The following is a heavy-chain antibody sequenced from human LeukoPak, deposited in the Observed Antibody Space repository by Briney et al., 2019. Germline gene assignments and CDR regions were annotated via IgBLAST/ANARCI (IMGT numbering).Heavy chain of an antibody. CDR2: MNPNSGNT. V-gene: IGHV1-8*03. D-gene: IGHD3-3*01. CDR1: GYTFTSYD. Sequence: ASVKVSCKASGYTFTSYDINWVRQATGQGLEWMGWMNPNSGNTGYAQKFQGRVTITRNTSISTAYMELSSLRSEDSAVYYCARDYKVLRFLEIDYWGQGTLVTVSS. CDR3: ARDYKVLRFLEIDY. J-gene: IGHJ4*02.